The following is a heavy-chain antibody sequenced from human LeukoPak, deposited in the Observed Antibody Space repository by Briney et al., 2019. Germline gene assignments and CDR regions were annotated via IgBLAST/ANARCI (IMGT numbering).Heavy chain of an antibody. D-gene: IGHD2/OR15-2a*01. V-gene: IGHV3-23*01. CDR3: AKGGLFPSYFDY. CDR1: GFTFSSNA. Sequence: PGGSLRLSCAASGFTFSSNAMSWVRQAPGKGLEWVSAISGSGGSTYYADSVKGRFTISRDNSKNTLYLQMNSLRAEDTAVYYCAKGGLFPSYFDYWGQGTLVTVSS. J-gene: IGHJ4*02. CDR2: ISGSGGST.